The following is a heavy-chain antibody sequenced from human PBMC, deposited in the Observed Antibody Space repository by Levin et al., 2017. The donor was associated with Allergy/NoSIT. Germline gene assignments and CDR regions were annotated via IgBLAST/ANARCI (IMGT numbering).Heavy chain of an antibody. J-gene: IGHJ4*02. CDR1: GGSISSYY. Sequence: PSETLSLTCTVSGGSISSYYWSWIRQPAGKGLEWIGHIYSSGSTTYNPSLKSRVTMSVDTSKSQFSLKLSSVTAADTAVYYGARNGGWYQVDYWGQGTLVTVSS. CDR3: ARNGGWYQVDY. V-gene: IGHV4-4*07. CDR2: IYSSGST. D-gene: IGHD6-19*01.